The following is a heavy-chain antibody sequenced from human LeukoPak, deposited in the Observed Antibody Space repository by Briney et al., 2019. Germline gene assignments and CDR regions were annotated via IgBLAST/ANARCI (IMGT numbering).Heavy chain of an antibody. D-gene: IGHD3-22*01. Sequence: SVRVSCKASGGTFSSYAISWVRQAPGQGLEWMGGIIPIFGTANYAQKFQGRVTITTDESTRTAYMELSSLRSEDTAVYYCARGPGVSYYVSSGYYYDYWGQGTLVTVSS. CDR2: IIPIFGTA. CDR3: ARGPGVSYYVSSGYYYDY. CDR1: GGTFSSYA. V-gene: IGHV1-69*05. J-gene: IGHJ4*02.